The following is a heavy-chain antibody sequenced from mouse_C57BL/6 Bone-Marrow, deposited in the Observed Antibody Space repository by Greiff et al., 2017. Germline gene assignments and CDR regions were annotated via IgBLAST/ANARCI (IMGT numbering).Heavy chain of an antibody. V-gene: IGHV1-75*01. Sequence: QVQLQQSGPELVKPGASVKISCKASGYTFTDYYINWVKQRPGQGLEWIGWIFPGSGSTYYNEKFKGKATLTVDKSSSTAYMSLSSLTSEDSAVYFCAREGAVVATWYFDVWGTGTTVTVSS. J-gene: IGHJ1*03. CDR3: AREGAVVATWYFDV. CDR1: GYTFTDYY. CDR2: IFPGSGST. D-gene: IGHD1-1*01.